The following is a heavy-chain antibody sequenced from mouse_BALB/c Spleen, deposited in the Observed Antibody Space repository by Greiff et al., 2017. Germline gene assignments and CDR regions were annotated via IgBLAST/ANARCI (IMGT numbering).Heavy chain of an antibody. CDR3: ARDRGNRFAY. CDR2: IWAGGST. D-gene: IGHD2-1*01. V-gene: IGHV2-9*02. J-gene: IGHJ3*01. Sequence: VKLQESGPGLVAPSQSLSITCTVSGFSLTSYGVHWVRQPPGKGLEWLGVIWAGGSTNYNSALMSRLSISKDNSKSQVFLKMNSLQTDDTAMYYCARDRGNRFAYWGQGTLVTVSA. CDR1: GFSLTSYG.